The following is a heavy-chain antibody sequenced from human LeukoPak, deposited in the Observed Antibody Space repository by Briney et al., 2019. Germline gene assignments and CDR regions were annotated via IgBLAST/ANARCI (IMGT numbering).Heavy chain of an antibody. CDR1: GGSISSYY. V-gene: IGHV4-59*01. D-gene: IGHD4-17*01. J-gene: IGHJ4*02. CDR3: ARALGTTETGATFLDY. CDR2: IYYSGST. Sequence: SETLSLTCTVSGGSISSYYWSWIRQPPGKGLEWIGYIYYSGSTNYNPSLKSRVTISVDTSKNQFSLKLSSVTAADTAVYYCARALGTTETGATFLDYWGQGTLVTVSS.